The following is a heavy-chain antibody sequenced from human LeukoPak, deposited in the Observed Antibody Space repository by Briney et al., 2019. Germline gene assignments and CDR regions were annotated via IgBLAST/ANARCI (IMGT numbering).Heavy chain of an antibody. J-gene: IGHJ3*02. CDR1: GFTFSDYY. CDR3: ARGGCSGGSCYWGAFDI. D-gene: IGHD2-15*01. Sequence: GGSLRLSCVASGFTFSDYYMSWIRQAPGKGLEWVSYISSSSSYTNYADSVKGRFTISRDNAKNSLYLQMNSLRAEDTVVYYCARGGCSGGSCYWGAFDIWGQGIMVTVSS. V-gene: IGHV3-11*03. CDR2: ISSSSSYT.